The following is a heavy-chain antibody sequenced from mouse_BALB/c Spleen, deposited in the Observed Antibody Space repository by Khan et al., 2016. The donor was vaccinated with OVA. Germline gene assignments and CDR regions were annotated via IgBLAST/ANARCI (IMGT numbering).Heavy chain of an antibody. Sequence: VQLKQSGPGLVKPSQSLSLTCTVTGYSITSDYAWNWIRQFPGNKLEWMAYITYSGSTGYNPSLKGRISITRDTSKNQFFLQLNSVTTEDTATYYCASDYGSSYLFFDYWGQGTTLTVSS. CDR2: ITYSGST. V-gene: IGHV3-2*02. CDR3: ASDYGSSYLFFDY. CDR1: GYSITSDYA. J-gene: IGHJ2*01. D-gene: IGHD1-1*01.